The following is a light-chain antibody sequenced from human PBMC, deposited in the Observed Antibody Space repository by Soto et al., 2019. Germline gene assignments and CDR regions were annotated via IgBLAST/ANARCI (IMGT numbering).Light chain of an antibody. CDR1: SSNIGAGYD. J-gene: IGLJ1*01. CDR2: GNS. V-gene: IGLV1-40*01. CDR3: QSYDSSLSAFYV. Sequence: QSVLTQPHSVSGAPWQRVTISCTGSSSNIGAGYDVHWYQQLPGTAPKLLIYGNSNRPSGVPDRFSGSKSGTSASLAITGLQAEDEADYYCQSYDSSLSAFYVFGTGTKVTVL.